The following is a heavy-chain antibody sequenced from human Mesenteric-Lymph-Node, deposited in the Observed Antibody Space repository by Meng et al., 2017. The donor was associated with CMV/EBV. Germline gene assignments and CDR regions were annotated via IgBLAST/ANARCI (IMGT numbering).Heavy chain of an antibody. V-gene: IGHV3-30-3*01. D-gene: IGHD6-6*01. CDR2: ISYDGSNK. CDR1: GFTFSSYA. CDR3: ARAFEYSSSSVAFDI. Sequence: GESLKISCAASGFTFSSYAMHWVRQAPGKGLEWVAVISYDGSNKYYADSVKGRFTISRDNSKNTLYLQMNSLRAEDTAVYYCARAFEYSSSSVAFDIWGQGTMVTVSS. J-gene: IGHJ3*02.